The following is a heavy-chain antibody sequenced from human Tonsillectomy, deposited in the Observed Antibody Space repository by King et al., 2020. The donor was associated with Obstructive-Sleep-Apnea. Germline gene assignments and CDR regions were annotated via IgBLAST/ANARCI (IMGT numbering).Heavy chain of an antibody. CDR1: GLSFTDYY. J-gene: IGHJ6*02. V-gene: IGHV3-11*01. D-gene: IGHD3-10*01. CDR3: AGGSGNYYKFLYYYYAMDV. CDR2: ISSSGKTI. Sequence: VQLVESGGGLVKPGGSLRLSCAASGLSFTDYYVSWIRQAPGKGLDWVSYISSSGKTILYADSVKGRFTISRDIAKNSVYLKMNSLRAEDTAVYFCAGGSGNYYKFLYYYYAMDVWGQGATVTVSS.